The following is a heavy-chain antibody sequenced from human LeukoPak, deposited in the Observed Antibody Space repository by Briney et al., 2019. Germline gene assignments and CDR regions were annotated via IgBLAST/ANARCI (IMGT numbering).Heavy chain of an antibody. CDR3: AISMVRGVFDY. D-gene: IGHD3-10*01. J-gene: IGHJ4*02. CDR1: GGSISSYY. Sequence: SETLSLTCTVSGGSISSYYWSWIRQPPGKGLEWIGYIYYSGSTNYNPSLKSRVAISVDTSKNQFSLKLSSVTAADTAVHYCAISMVRGVFDYWGQGTLVTVSS. V-gene: IGHV4-59*08. CDR2: IYYSGST.